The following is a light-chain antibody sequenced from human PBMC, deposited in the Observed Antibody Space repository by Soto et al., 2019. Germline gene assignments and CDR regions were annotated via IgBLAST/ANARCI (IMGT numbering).Light chain of an antibody. V-gene: IGLV2-14*01. Sequence: QSVLTQPASVSGSPGQSITSSCTGTISYVGGYNHVSWFQQHPGKAPKLMIYGVTNRPSGVSSRFSGSSSGNTASLTISGLQAEDEADYYCSSYTSTSPRVFGGGTKLTVL. CDR3: SSYTSTSPRV. CDR1: ISYVGGYNH. CDR2: GVT. J-gene: IGLJ2*01.